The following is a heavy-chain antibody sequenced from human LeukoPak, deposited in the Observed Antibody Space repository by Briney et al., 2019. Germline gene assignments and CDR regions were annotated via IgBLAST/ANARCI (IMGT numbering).Heavy chain of an antibody. CDR1: GFSLTTSGVG. J-gene: IGHJ4*02. Sequence: SGPTLVNPTQTLTLTCTFSGFSLTTSGVGVGWIRQPPGKALEWLALIYWDDDKRYSPFLKSRLTITKDTSTDQVVLTMTNTDPVDTATYYCAHSLVRRRSPPSDYWGQGTLVTVSS. CDR3: AHSLVRRRSPPSDY. V-gene: IGHV2-5*02. D-gene: IGHD3-10*01. CDR2: IYWDDDK.